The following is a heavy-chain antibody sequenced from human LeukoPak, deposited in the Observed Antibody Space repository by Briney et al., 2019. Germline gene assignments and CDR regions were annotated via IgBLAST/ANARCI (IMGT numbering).Heavy chain of an antibody. J-gene: IGHJ4*02. Sequence: ASVKVSCKASGYTFTSYDINWVRQATGQGLEWMGWMNPNSGNTGYAQKFQGRVTMTRNTSISTAYMELSSLRSEDTAVYHCASQPLRYCTNGVCYTHDYWGQGTLVTVSS. CDR2: MNPNSGNT. CDR3: ASQPLRYCTNGVCYTHDY. V-gene: IGHV1-8*01. D-gene: IGHD2-8*01. CDR1: GYTFTSYD.